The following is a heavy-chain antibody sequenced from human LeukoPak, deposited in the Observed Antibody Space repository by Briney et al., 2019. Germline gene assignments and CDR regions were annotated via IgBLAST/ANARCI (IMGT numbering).Heavy chain of an antibody. J-gene: IGHJ4*02. CDR1: GGSISSYY. CDR2: IYYSGST. D-gene: IGHD3-10*01. Sequence: SETLSLTCTVSGGSISSYYWSWIRQPPGKGLEWIGYIYYSGSTNYNPSLKSRVTMSIDTSKNQFSLKLRSVTAADTAMYYCAREIFHGSGVNWGQGTLVTVSS. CDR3: AREIFHGSGVN. V-gene: IGHV4-59*01.